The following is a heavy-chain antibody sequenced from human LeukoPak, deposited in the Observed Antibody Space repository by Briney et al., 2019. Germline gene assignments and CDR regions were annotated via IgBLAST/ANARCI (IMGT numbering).Heavy chain of an antibody. CDR2: ISGSGGST. CDR3: ATSLGESTFET. CDR1: GFTFSSYA. Sequence: PGGSLRLSCAASGFTFSSYAMSWVRQAPGKGLEWVSAISGSGGSTYYADSVKGRFTISRDNSKNTVSMEMNSLRVEDTAVYYCATSLGESTFETWGQGTLVTVSS. D-gene: IGHD3-3*02. V-gene: IGHV3-23*01. J-gene: IGHJ5*02.